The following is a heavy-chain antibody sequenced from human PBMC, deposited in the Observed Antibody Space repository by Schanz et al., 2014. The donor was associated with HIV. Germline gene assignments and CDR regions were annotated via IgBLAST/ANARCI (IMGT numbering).Heavy chain of an antibody. CDR3: AKPEYDSRGNSQSHFDY. CDR1: GFTFSSYG. V-gene: IGHV3-30*18. J-gene: IGHJ4*02. CDR2: ISYDGRNK. D-gene: IGHD3-22*01. Sequence: QVQLVESGGGVVQPGRSLRLSCAASGFTFSSYGMYWVRQAPGKGLEWLAVISYDGRNKKFADSVKGRFTISRDNSKNTLYLQMTTLRIDDTAVYYCAKPEYDSRGNSQSHFDYWGQGTLVTVSS.